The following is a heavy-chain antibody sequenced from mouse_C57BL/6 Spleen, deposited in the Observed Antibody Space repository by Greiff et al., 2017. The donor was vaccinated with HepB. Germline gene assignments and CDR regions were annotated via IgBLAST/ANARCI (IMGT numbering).Heavy chain of an antibody. D-gene: IGHD2-5*01. V-gene: IGHV1-64*01. CDR1: GYTFTSYW. J-gene: IGHJ4*01. Sequence: QVQLQQPGAELVKPGASVKLSCKASGYTFTSYWMHWVKQRPGQGLEWIGMIHPNSGSTNYNEKFKSKATLTVDKSSSTAYMQLSSLTSEDSAVYYCARSTPAYYSNYDYAMDYWGQGTSVTVSS. CDR3: ARSTPAYYSNYDYAMDY. CDR2: IHPNSGST.